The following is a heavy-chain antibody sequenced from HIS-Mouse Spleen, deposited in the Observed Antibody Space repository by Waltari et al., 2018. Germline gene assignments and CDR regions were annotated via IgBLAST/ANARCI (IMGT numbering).Heavy chain of an antibody. CDR3: ARGSGRWELLLPNWFDP. Sequence: QVQLVQSGAEVKKPGASVKVSCKASGYTFTGYYMHWVRQAPGQGLEWMGGINPNSGGKNYAQKFQGRVTMTRDTSISTAYMELSRLRSDDTAVYYCARGSGRWELLLPNWFDPWGQGTLVTVSS. CDR2: INPNSGGK. V-gene: IGHV1-2*02. D-gene: IGHD1-26*01. J-gene: IGHJ5*02. CDR1: GYTFTGYY.